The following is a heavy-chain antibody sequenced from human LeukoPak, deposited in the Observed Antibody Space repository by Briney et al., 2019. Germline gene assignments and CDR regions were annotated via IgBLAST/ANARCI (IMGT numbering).Heavy chain of an antibody. J-gene: IGHJ4*02. CDR2: IYYSGST. Sequence: SETLSLTCTVSGGSISSSSYYWGWIRQPPGKGLEWIGSIYYSGSTYYNPSLKSRVTISVDTSKNQFSLKLSSVTAADTAVYYCASFRYDSSGYSAFDYWGQGTLVTVSS. D-gene: IGHD3-22*01. CDR3: ASFRYDSSGYSAFDY. CDR1: GGSISSSSYY. V-gene: IGHV4-39*07.